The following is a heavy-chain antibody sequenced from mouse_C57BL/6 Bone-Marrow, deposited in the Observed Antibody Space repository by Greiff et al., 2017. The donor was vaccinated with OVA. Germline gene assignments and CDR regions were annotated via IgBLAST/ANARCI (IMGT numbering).Heavy chain of an antibody. CDR3: ARDYYGKGYWYFDV. V-gene: IGHV2-9-1*01. CDR2: IWTGGGT. D-gene: IGHD1-1*01. J-gene: IGHJ1*03. CDR1: GFSLTSYA. Sequence: QVQLQQSGPGLVAPSQRLSITCTVSGFSLTSYAISWVRQPPGKGLEWLGVIWTGGGTNYNSALKSRLSISKDNSKSQVFLKMNSLQTDDTARYYCARDYYGKGYWYFDVWGTGTTVTVSS.